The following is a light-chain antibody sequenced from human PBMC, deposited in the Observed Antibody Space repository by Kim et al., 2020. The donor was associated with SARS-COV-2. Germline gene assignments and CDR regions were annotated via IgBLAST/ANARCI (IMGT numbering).Light chain of an antibody. CDR2: RNN. Sequence: GQRVTISCSGSSSNIGSNYVYWYQQLPGTAPKLLIYRNNQRPSGFPDRFSGSKSGTSASLAISGLRSEDEADYYCAAWDDSLSGPLFGGGTQLTVL. CDR3: AAWDDSLSGPL. CDR1: SSNIGSNY. J-gene: IGLJ2*01. V-gene: IGLV1-47*01.